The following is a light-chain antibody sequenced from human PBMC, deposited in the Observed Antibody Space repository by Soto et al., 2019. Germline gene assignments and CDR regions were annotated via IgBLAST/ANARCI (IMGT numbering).Light chain of an antibody. CDR3: QQYNNWPLT. V-gene: IGKV3-15*01. CDR1: QSVYSN. J-gene: IGKJ4*01. Sequence: EIVMTQSPATLSVSPGERATLSCRASQSVYSNLAWYQQKPGQAPRLLIYGTSTRATGIPARFSGSGSGTEFSLTISSLHSEDFAVYYCQQYNNWPLTFGGGTKVEIK. CDR2: GTS.